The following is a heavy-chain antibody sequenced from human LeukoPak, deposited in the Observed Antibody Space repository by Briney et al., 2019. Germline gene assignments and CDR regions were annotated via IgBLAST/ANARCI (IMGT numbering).Heavy chain of an antibody. CDR1: GFTFSDYG. Sequence: GGSLRLSCVASGFTFSDYGMHWVRQAPGKGLEWLAVMSNDGREKYYADSVRGRFTRSRETPKNTLFLQMNSLRVEDTAVYFCARDVDAGARGVVITSIGGLDYWGQGALVAVSS. V-gene: IGHV3-30*03. D-gene: IGHD3-10*01. J-gene: IGHJ4*02. CDR3: ARDVDAGARGVVITSIGGLDY. CDR2: MSNDGREK.